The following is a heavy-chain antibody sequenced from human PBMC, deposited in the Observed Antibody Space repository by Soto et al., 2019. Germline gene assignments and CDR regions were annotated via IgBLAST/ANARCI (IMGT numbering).Heavy chain of an antibody. D-gene: IGHD3-22*01. CDR2: IIPIFGTA. Sequence: ASVKVSCKASGGTFSSYAISWVRQAPGQGLEWMGGIIPIFGTANYAQKFQGRVTITADESTSTAYMELSSLRSEDTAVYYCAGDHDSSGYYSLGAFDIWGQGTMVTVSS. CDR3: AGDHDSSGYYSLGAFDI. CDR1: GGTFSSYA. V-gene: IGHV1-69*13. J-gene: IGHJ3*02.